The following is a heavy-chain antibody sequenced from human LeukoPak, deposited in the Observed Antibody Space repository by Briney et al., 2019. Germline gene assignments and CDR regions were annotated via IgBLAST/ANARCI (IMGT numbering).Heavy chain of an antibody. CDR2: INPNSGGT. V-gene: IGHV1-2*02. D-gene: IGHD2-2*01. J-gene: IGHJ5*02. CDR1: GYTFTGYY. Sequence: GASVKVSCKASGYTFTGYYMHWVRQAPGQGLEWMGWINPNSGGTNYAQKFQGRVTMTRDTSISTAYMELSRLRSDDTAVYYCARPASTSCHMCDWFDPWGQGTLVTVSS. CDR3: ARPASTSCHMCDWFDP.